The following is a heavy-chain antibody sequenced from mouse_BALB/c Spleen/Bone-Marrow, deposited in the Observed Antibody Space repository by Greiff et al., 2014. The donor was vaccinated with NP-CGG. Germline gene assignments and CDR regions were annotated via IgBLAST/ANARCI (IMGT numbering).Heavy chain of an antibody. Sequence: VQLKESGGGLVQPGGSLKLSCVASGFTLSSYGMSWVRQTPDKRLELVATINNNGGSTYYPDSVKGQFTISRDNAKNTLYLQMSSLKSEDTAMYYCARVYGWYFDVWAAGTTVTVSS. D-gene: IGHD1-1*01. CDR3: ARVYGWYFDV. J-gene: IGHJ1*01. CDR1: GFTLSSYG. CDR2: INNNGGST. V-gene: IGHV5-6-3*01.